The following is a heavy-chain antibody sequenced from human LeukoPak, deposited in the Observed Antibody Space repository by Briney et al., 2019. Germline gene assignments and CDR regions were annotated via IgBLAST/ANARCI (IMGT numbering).Heavy chain of an antibody. Sequence: GGSLRLSCVAYGFTFSKNWMTWVRQAPGKGLEWVANIKKDGNEKYYVDSIKGRFTVSRDNAKNSLYLQMNSLRAEDTAVYYCARDSATKVRGPVIGSTDFWGQGTLVTVSS. D-gene: IGHD3-10*01. V-gene: IGHV3-7*01. J-gene: IGHJ4*02. CDR3: ARDSATKVRGPVIGSTDF. CDR2: IKKDGNEK. CDR1: GFTFSKNW.